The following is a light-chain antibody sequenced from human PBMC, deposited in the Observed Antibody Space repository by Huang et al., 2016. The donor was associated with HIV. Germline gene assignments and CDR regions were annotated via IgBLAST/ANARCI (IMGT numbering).Light chain of an antibody. CDR2: FAS. J-gene: IGKJ3*01. CDR3: QQYSKYPFT. CDR1: HDSSSY. Sequence: DIQMTQSPSSLSASVGDRVTITCRASHDSSSYLVWYQHNAGMAPKSLIFFASTLQTGVPSRFSGSGAATDFTLTINNLQPDDFATYYCQQYSKYPFTFGPGTIVDVK. V-gene: IGKV1-16*01.